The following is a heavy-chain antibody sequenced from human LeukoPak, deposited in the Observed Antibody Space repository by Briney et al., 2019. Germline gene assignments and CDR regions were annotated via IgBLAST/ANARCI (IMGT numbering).Heavy chain of an antibody. V-gene: IGHV3-30*03. CDR3: ARGGQYSSSSEAPGGIDY. D-gene: IGHD6-6*01. Sequence: GGSLRLSCAASGFTFSSYSMNWVRQAPGKGLEWVAVISYDGSNKYYADSVKGRFTISRDNSKNTLYLQMNSLRAEDTAVYYCARGGQYSSSSEAPGGIDYWGQGTLVTVSS. CDR2: ISYDGSNK. J-gene: IGHJ4*02. CDR1: GFTFSSYS.